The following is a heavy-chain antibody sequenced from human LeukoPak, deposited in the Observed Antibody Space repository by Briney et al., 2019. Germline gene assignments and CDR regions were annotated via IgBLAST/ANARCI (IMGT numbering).Heavy chain of an antibody. CDR1: GFTFSSYS. Sequence: PGGSLRLSCAASGFTFSSYSMNWVRQAPGKGLEWVSYISSSSNTIYYADSVKGRFTISRDNAKDSLFLQVNSLRDEDTAVYYCASHTPFGMDVWGQGTTVTVSS. V-gene: IGHV3-48*02. CDR3: ASHTPFGMDV. J-gene: IGHJ6*02. CDR2: ISSSSNTI.